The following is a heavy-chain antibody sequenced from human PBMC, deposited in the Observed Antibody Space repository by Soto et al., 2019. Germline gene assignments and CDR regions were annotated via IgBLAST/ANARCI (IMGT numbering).Heavy chain of an antibody. CDR2: INHSGST. V-gene: IGHV4-34*01. CDR1: GGSLSGYY. J-gene: IGHJ4*02. Sequence: QVQLQQWGAGLLKPSEALSLTCGVYGGSLSGYYWSWFRQPPGKGLEWIGEINHSGSTTYNPSLKSRVTISIDTSKNHFSLKLSSVTAADTAVYYCTRGLGGFPENWGQGTLVTVSS. CDR3: TRGLGGFPEN. D-gene: IGHD6-25*01.